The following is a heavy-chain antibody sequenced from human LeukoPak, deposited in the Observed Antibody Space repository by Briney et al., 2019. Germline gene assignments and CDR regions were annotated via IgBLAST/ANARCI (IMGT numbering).Heavy chain of an antibody. Sequence: GRSLRLSCAASGFTFSSYGMHWVRQAPGKGLEWVAVISYYGGSKYYADSVKGRFTISRDNSKNTLYLQMNSLRAEDTAVYYCEKDGGMVATEAFHMWGQGTMVTVSS. CDR1: GFTFSSYG. J-gene: IGHJ3*02. D-gene: IGHD5-12*01. V-gene: IGHV3-30*18. CDR3: EKDGGMVATEAFHM. CDR2: ISYYGGSK.